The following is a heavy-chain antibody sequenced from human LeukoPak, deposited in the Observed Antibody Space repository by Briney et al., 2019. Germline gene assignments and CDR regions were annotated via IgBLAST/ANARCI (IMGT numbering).Heavy chain of an antibody. D-gene: IGHD7-27*01. CDR1: GFTFSNYG. V-gene: IGHV3-30*02. CDR2: IRYDGSDK. Sequence: GGSLRLSCAASGFTFSNYGTYWVRQAPGKGLEWVAFIRYDGSDKYYADSVKGRFTISRDNSKNTLYLQMDSLRPEDTAVYYCAKGQLGIQSSKWFDPWGQGTLVTVSS. CDR3: AKGQLGIQSSKWFDP. J-gene: IGHJ5*02.